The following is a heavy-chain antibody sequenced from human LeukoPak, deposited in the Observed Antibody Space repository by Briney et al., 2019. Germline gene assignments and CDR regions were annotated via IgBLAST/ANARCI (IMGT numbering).Heavy chain of an antibody. CDR2: IYHNGAT. V-gene: IGHV4-4*02. Sequence: SETLSLTCAVSGGSISSSSSICWTWVRQPPGEGLEWIGEIYHNGATNYNPSLKSRVTLLLDKSKNQFSLRLNSVTAADTAVYYCARNGGNSDYDYWGQGTLVTVSA. CDR3: ARNGGNSDYDY. J-gene: IGHJ4*02. CDR1: GGSISSSSSIC. D-gene: IGHD4-23*01.